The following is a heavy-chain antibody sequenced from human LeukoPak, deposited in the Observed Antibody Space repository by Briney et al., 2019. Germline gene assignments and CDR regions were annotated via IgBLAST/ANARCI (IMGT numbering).Heavy chain of an antibody. CDR2: INHSGST. D-gene: IGHD5-24*01. Sequence: SETLSLTCAVYGGSFSGYYWSWIRQPPGKGLEWIGEINHSGSTNYNPSLKSRVTISVDTSKNQFSLKLSSVTAADTAMYYCARASDGYKFLGYWGQGTLVTVSS. V-gene: IGHV4-34*01. CDR3: ARASDGYKFLGY. CDR1: GGSFSGYY. J-gene: IGHJ4*02.